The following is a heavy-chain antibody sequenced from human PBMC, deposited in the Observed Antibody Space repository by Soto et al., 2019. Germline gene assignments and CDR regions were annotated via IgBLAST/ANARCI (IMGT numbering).Heavy chain of an antibody. CDR2: ISAYNGNT. CDR3: ARAFCSSTTCYNYYYYGMDV. CDR1: GFTFTTYG. V-gene: IGHV1-18*01. J-gene: IGHJ6*02. Sequence: QVQLVQSGAEVKEPGASVKVSCKASGFTFTTYGLSWVRQAPGLGLEWMGWISAYNGNTNYAQKFQGRVTMTRDRSTSTAYMELRSLRSDDTAVYYCARAFCSSTTCYNYYYYGMDVWGQGTTVTVSS. D-gene: IGHD2-2*02.